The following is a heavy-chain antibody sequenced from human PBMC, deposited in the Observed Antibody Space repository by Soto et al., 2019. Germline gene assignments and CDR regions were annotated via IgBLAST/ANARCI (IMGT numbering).Heavy chain of an antibody. D-gene: IGHD5-18*01. CDR1: GFTFSNYI. J-gene: IGHJ6*02. CDR3: AGGDTYYAMGV. V-gene: IGHV3-30-3*01. CDR2: ISYDGSNK. Sequence: QLQLVESGGGVVQPGRSLRLSCAASGFTFSNYIMHWVRQAPGKGLEWVAFISYDGSNKDYADSVKGRFTISRDNSKNTLYLQLSSLRPEDTAVYYCAGGDTYYAMGVWGQGTTVNVSS.